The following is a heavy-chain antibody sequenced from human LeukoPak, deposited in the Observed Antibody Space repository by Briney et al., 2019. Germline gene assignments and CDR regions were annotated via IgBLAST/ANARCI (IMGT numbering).Heavy chain of an antibody. J-gene: IGHJ6*02. V-gene: IGHV4-34*01. D-gene: IGHD1-20*01. CDR2: INHSGST. CDR3: AVNWKPNLRYYYYYGMDV. Sequence: TSETLSLTCAVYGGSFSGYYWSWLRQPPGKGLEWIGEINHSGSTNYNPSLKSRVTISVDTSKNQFSLKLSSVTAADTAVYYCAVNWKPNLRYYYYYGMDVWGQGTTVTVSS. CDR1: GGSFSGYY.